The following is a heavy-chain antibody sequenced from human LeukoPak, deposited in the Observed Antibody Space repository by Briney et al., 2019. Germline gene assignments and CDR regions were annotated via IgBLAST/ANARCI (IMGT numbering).Heavy chain of an antibody. J-gene: IGHJ6*02. V-gene: IGHV4-34*01. CDR1: GESFSGYY. D-gene: IGHD3-10*01. CDR3: AGGSYYNFSYGMDV. CDR2: INHSGST. Sequence: SETLSLTCAVYGESFSGYYWSWIRQPPGKGLEWIGEINHSGSTNYNPSLKSRVTISVDTSKNQFSLKLSSVTAADAAVYYCAGGSYYNFSYGMDVWGQGTTVTVSS.